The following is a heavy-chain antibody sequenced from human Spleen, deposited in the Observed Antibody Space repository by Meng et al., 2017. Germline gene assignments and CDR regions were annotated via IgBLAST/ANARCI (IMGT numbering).Heavy chain of an antibody. CDR3: ARKGLGWFGEVEWNWFNP. D-gene: IGHD3-10*01. CDR1: GGSFSDYS. CDR2: INHSGST. V-gene: IGHV4-34*01. J-gene: IGHJ5*02. Sequence: VHVRAWGDGPLTPSETLSLSCAVSGGSFSDYSWSGIRQPPGKGLDGIGKINHSGSTNYNPSLESRVTISVDTSKNQFSLKLSSVTAADTAVYYCARKGLGWFGEVEWNWFNPWGQGTLVTVSS.